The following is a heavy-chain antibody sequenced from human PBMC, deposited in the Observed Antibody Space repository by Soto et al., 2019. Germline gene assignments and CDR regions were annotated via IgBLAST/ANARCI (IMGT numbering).Heavy chain of an antibody. D-gene: IGHD2-8*01. CDR1: GGSISSSSHH. CDR3: SGDRSTWVCGDY. J-gene: IGHJ4*02. V-gene: IGHV4-39*01. Sequence: PSETLSLTCSVSGGSISSSSHHWGRIRQPPGAGLEWIGTISYSGITFYNPSLKSHVSITAYTSKNRFSLKLTSVTAPDPAASFCSGDRSTWVCGDYWGQGSLGAVAS. CDR2: ISYSGIT.